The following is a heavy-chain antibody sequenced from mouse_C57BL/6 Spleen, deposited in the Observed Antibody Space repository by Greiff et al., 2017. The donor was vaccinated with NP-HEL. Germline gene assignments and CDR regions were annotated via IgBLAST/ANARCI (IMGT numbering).Heavy chain of an antibody. CDR1: GFSLTSYG. D-gene: IGHD2-4*01. Sequence: QVQLQQSEPGLVQPSQSLSITCTVSGFSLTSYGVHWVRQSPGKGLEWLGVIWSGGSTDYNAAFISRLSISKDNSKSQVFFKMNSLQADDTAIYYCAREGLRGYFDYWGQGTTLTVSS. V-gene: IGHV2-2*01. CDR2: IWSGGST. CDR3: AREGLRGYFDY. J-gene: IGHJ2*01.